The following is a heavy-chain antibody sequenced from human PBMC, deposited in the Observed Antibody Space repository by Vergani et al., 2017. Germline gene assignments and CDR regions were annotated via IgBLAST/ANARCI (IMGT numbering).Heavy chain of an antibody. J-gene: IGHJ6*02. V-gene: IGHV4-59*01. Sequence: QVQLQESGPGLVKPSETLSLTCTVSGGSITNNFWSWIRRPPGKGLEWIGYIHHSGATNSKSSLRSRVSISIDTSKNQFSLKLSSVTAADTAVYYCARDRGIVGATTGGMDVWGQGTTVTVSS. D-gene: IGHD1-26*01. CDR2: IHHSGAT. CDR3: ARDRGIVGATTGGMDV. CDR1: GGSITNNF.